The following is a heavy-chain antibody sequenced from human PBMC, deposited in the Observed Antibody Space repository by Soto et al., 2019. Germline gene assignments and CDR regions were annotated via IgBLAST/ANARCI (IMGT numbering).Heavy chain of an antibody. V-gene: IGHV3-23*01. CDR2: ISGSGGST. J-gene: IGHJ4*02. CDR1: GFTVSSTY. CDR3: AKDIKWRPGDPHVDY. Sequence: GVSLRLSCAASGFTVSSTYMSWVRQAPGKGLEWVSAISGSGGSTYYADSVKGRFTISRDNSKNTLYLQMNSLRAEDTAVYYCAKDIKWRPGDPHVDYWGQGTLVTVSS. D-gene: IGHD5-12*01.